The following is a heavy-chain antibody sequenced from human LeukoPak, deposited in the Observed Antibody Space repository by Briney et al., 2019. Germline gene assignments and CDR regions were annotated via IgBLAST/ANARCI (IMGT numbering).Heavy chain of an antibody. CDR2: ISSSSSYI. J-gene: IGHJ4*02. CDR3: ARSLDSGYDYLPEYFDY. D-gene: IGHD5-12*01. Sequence: GGSLRLSCAASGFTFSSYSMNWVRQAPGKGLEWVSSISSSSSYIYYADSVKGRFTISRDNAKNSLYLQMNSLRAEDTAVYYCARSLDSGYDYLPEYFDYWGQGSLVTVSS. CDR1: GFTFSSYS. V-gene: IGHV3-21*01.